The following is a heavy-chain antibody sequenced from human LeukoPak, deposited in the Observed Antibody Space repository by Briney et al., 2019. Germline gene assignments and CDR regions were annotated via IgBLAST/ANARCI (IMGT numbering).Heavy chain of an antibody. CDR2: IYYSGNT. D-gene: IGHD4-17*01. CDR1: GGSITTTTYY. Sequence: PSETLSLTCTVSGGSITTTTYYWGWIRQPPGKGLEWIGSIYYSGNTYYNPSLKSRVTISLDTSKNQFSLKLNSVTAADTAVYYCARAGYGDSDFDYWGQGTLVTVSS. CDR3: ARAGYGDSDFDY. V-gene: IGHV4-39*07. J-gene: IGHJ4*02.